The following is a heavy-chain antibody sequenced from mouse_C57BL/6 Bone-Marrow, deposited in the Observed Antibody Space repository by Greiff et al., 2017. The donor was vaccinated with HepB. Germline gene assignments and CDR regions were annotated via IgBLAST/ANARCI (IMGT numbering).Heavy chain of an antibody. CDR2: IYPGDGDT. Sequence: QVQLQQSGAELVKPGASVKISCKASGYAFSSYWMNWVKQRPGKGLEWIGQIYPGDGDTNYNGKFKGKATLTADKSSSTAYMQLSSLTSEDSAVYFCAREGQLGPWFAYWGQGTLVTVSA. V-gene: IGHV1-80*01. CDR3: AREGQLGPWFAY. CDR1: GYAFSSYW. J-gene: IGHJ3*01. D-gene: IGHD4-1*02.